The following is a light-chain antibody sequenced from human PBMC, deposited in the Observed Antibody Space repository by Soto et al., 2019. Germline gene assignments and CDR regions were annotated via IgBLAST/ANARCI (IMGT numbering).Light chain of an antibody. V-gene: IGLV2-8*01. CDR2: DVS. J-gene: IGLJ1*01. CDR3: SSYDSSLSGSNV. CDR1: RSNIGSYDF. Sequence: QSVLTQPPSASGSPGQSVTISCAGSRSNIGSYDFVAWYQQHPGKAPKLIIYDVSERPSGVPDRFSGSKSGTAASLTVSGLQAEDEADYYCSSYDSSLSGSNVFGTGIKVAVL.